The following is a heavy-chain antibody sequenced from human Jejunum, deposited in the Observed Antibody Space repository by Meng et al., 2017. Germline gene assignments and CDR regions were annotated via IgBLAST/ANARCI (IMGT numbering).Heavy chain of an antibody. Sequence: QKQLQQSGPGRVKPSQTSSLTCAISRDCVSSNSAGWNWIRQSPSRGLEWLGRTYYRSKWYIDYAVSVKSRITINPDTSKNQFSLHLNSVTPEDTAVYYCAGGGLVRSTRGYFDYWGQGTLVTVSS. J-gene: IGHJ4*02. V-gene: IGHV6-1*01. D-gene: IGHD1-26*01. CDR2: TYYRSKWYI. CDR3: AGGGLVRSTRGYFDY. CDR1: RDCVSSNSAG.